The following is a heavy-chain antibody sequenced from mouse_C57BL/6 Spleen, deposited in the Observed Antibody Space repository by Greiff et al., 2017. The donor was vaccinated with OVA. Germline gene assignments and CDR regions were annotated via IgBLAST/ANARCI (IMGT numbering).Heavy chain of an antibody. CDR1: GYAFSSSW. CDR2: IYPGDGDT. CDR3: ARGAYNSMDY. D-gene: IGHD1-3*01. J-gene: IGHJ4*01. Sequence: QVTLKVSGPELVKPGASVKISCKASGYAFSSSWMNWVKQRPGKGLEWIGRIYPGDGDTNYNGKFKGKATLTADKSSSTAYMQLSSLTSEDSAVYFCARGAYNSMDYWGQGTSVTVSS. V-gene: IGHV1-82*01.